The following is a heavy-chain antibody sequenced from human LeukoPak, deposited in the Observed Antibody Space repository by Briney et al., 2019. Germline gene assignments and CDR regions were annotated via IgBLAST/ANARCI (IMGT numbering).Heavy chain of an antibody. Sequence: SETLSLTCTVSDDSITMYYWTWIRHSPGKGLEWIGDVFSRGDTYFNPSFRSRATMSIDTSKNQFSLKLNSVTAADTAMYYCAKSDGYGLIDYLGQGTLVTVSS. V-gene: IGHV4-59*04. CDR1: DDSITMYY. CDR2: VFSRGDT. CDR3: AKSDGYGLIDY. D-gene: IGHD2-21*02. J-gene: IGHJ4*02.